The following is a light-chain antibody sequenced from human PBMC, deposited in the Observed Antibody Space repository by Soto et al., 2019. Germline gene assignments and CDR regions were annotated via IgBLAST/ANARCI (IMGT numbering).Light chain of an antibody. J-gene: IGKJ2*01. V-gene: IGKV2-24*01. CDR3: MQATQLPGT. CDR1: QSLVHGDGNTY. Sequence: DIVMTQTPLSSPVTLGQPASISCRSSQSLVHGDGNTYLSWLQQRPGQPPRLLIYKISKRSSGVPDRFSGSGAGKDFTLKISKVEAEDVGVYYCMQATQLPGTFGQGTRLEIK. CDR2: KIS.